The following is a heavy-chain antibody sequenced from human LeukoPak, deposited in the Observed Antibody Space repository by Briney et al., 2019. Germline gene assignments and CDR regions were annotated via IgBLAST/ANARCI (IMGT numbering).Heavy chain of an antibody. V-gene: IGHV3-7*01. CDR3: ARAHRSRAFDY. D-gene: IGHD1-14*01. CDR2: IKQDGSEK. Sequence: GGSLRLSCAASGFIFNNYWMSWVRQAPGKGLEWVANIKQDGSEKYYVDSVKGRFTISRDNAKNSLYLQMNSLRAEDTAVYYCARAHRSRAFDYWGQGALVTVSS. J-gene: IGHJ4*02. CDR1: GFIFNNYW.